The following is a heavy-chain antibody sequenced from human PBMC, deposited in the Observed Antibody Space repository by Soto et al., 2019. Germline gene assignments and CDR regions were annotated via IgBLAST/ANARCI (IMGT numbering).Heavy chain of an antibody. J-gene: IGHJ6*03. CDR2: INAGNGNT. D-gene: IGHD6-13*01. CDR3: ARDQSYSSSWALSYYHYYHLDV. Sequence: EASVKVSCKASGYTFTSYAMHWVRQAPGQRLEWMGWINAGNGNTKYSQKFQGRVTITRDTSASTAYMELSSLRSEDTAVYYCARDQSYSSSWALSYYHYYHLDVWGKGTTVTVSS. V-gene: IGHV1-3*01. CDR1: GYTFTSYA.